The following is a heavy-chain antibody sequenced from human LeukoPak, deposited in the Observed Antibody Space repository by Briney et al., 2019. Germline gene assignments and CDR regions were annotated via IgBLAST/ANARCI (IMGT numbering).Heavy chain of an antibody. CDR1: GGTFSSYA. CDR3: ARARRTYYYDSSGPASGMDV. Sequence: SVKVSCKASGGTFSSYAISWVRQAPGQGLEWMGGIIPIFGTANYAQKFQGRVTITADESTSTAYMELSSLRSEDTAVYYCARARRTYYYDSSGPASGMDVWGQGTLVTVSS. D-gene: IGHD3-22*01. J-gene: IGHJ4*02. CDR2: IIPIFGTA. V-gene: IGHV1-69*01.